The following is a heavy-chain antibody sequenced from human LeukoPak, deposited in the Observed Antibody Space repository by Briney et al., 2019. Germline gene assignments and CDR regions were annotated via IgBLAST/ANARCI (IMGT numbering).Heavy chain of an antibody. CDR3: ARGTITMVRGVITR. CDR2: INPNSGGT. V-gene: IGHV1-2*06. D-gene: IGHD3-10*01. Sequence: ASVKVSCKASGYTFTGYYMHWVRQAPGQGLEWMGRINPNSGGTNYAKKFQRRVTMTRDTSISTAYMELSRLRSDDTAVYYCARGTITMVRGVITRWGQGTLVAVSS. J-gene: IGHJ4*02. CDR1: GYTFTGYY.